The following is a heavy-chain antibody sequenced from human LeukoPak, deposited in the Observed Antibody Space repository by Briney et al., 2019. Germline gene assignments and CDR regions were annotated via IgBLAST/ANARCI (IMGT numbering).Heavy chain of an antibody. CDR3: ARAWFGIGDY. CDR1: GGSFSGYY. V-gene: IGHV4-34*01. CDR2: INHSGST. D-gene: IGHD3-10*01. Sequence: PSETLSLTCAVYGGSFSGYYWSWIRQPPGKGLEWIGEINHSGSTIYNPSLKSRVTISVDTSKNQFSLKLSSVTAADTAVYYCARAWFGIGDYWGQGTLVTVSS. J-gene: IGHJ4*02.